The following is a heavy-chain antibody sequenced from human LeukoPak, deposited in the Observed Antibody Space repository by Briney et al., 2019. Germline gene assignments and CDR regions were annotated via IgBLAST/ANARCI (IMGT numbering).Heavy chain of an antibody. CDR3: VKDEGLAVAGSLDY. V-gene: IGHV3-23*01. Sequence: GGSLRLSCAASAFTFISYTMGWVSQAPGKGLEWASTITGSGGSTSYADSGKGLFTLSKDNSKTPFYLKMSSLRAEDTAVYYCVKDEGLAVAGSLDYWGQGTLGTVSS. CDR2: ITGSGGST. CDR1: AFTFISYT. J-gene: IGHJ4*02. D-gene: IGHD6-19*01.